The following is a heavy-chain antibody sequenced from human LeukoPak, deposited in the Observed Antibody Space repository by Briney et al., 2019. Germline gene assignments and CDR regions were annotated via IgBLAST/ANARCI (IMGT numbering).Heavy chain of an antibody. Sequence: PSETLSLTCTVSGGSISSYYWSWIRQPPGKGLEWIGEINHGGSANYNPSLNSRVTISVDTSKNQFSLKLSSVTAADTAVYYCARHSYARSGYYSRPYYFGYWGQGTLVTVSS. CDR3: ARHSYARSGYYSRPYYFGY. D-gene: IGHD3-22*01. J-gene: IGHJ4*02. CDR2: INHGGSA. CDR1: GGSISSYY. V-gene: IGHV4-34*01.